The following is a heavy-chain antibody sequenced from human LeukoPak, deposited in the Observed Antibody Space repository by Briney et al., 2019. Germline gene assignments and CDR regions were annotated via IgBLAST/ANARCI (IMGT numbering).Heavy chain of an antibody. J-gene: IGHJ4*02. CDR3: ARDSLVGSTTPVFDY. CDR2: IDSTSTYI. V-gene: IGHV3-21*04. CDR1: GFTFSIFG. Sequence: PGGSLRLSCAASGFTFSIFGMNWVRQAPGKGLEWVSSIDSTSTYIYYADSVKGRFTISRDNAKNSLYLQMDSLRAEDTAVYYCARDSLVGSTTPVFDYWGQGTLVTVSS. D-gene: IGHD1-26*01.